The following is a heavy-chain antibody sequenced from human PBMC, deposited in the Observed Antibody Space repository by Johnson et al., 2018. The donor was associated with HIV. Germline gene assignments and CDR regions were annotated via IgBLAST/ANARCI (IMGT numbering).Heavy chain of an antibody. J-gene: IGHJ3*02. CDR1: GFTVSSNY. D-gene: IGHD1-26*01. CDR2: IYSGGST. CDR3: ARSGGAVGVNGFDI. V-gene: IGHV3-53*01. Sequence: VQLVESGGGLIQPGGSLRLSCPASGFTVSSNYMSWVRQAPGKGLEWVSLIYSGGSTYYADSVKGRFTISRDNAKNSLYLQMNSLRGEDTALYYCARSGGAVGVNGFDIWGQGTMVTVSS.